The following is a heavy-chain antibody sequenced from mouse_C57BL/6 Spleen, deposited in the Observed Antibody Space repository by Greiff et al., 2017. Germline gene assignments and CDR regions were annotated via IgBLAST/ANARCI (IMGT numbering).Heavy chain of an antibody. J-gene: IGHJ3*01. CDR2: ISYSGST. CDR1: GYSITSDY. Sequence: EVQLQQSGPGLAKPSQTLSLTCSVTGYSITSDYWNWIRKFPGNKLEYMGYISYSGSTYYNPSLKSRISITRDTSKNQYYLQLNSVTTEDTATDYCARSYDGYPAWFAYWGQGTLVTVSA. V-gene: IGHV3-8*01. CDR3: ARSYDGYPAWFAY. D-gene: IGHD2-3*01.